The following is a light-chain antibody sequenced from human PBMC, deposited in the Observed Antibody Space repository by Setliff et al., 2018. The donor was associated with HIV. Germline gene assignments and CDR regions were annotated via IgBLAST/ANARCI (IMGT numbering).Light chain of an antibody. CDR3: ETWDNNSWV. Sequence: QLVLPQSSSASASLGSSVKLTCTLSSGHSNNIIAWHQQQPGKAPRYLMKVEGSGSYNKGSGVPDRFSGSSSGADRYLTISNLQSEDEADYYCETWDNNSWVFGGGTKVTV. CDR1: SGHSNNI. J-gene: IGLJ3*02. V-gene: IGLV4-60*03. CDR2: VEGSGSY.